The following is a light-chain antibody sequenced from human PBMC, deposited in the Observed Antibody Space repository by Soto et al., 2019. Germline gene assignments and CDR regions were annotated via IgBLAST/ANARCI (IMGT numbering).Light chain of an antibody. J-gene: IGKJ3*01. V-gene: IGKV3-20*01. CDR2: AAS. CDR3: QQYGSSPST. CDR1: QSVTSTF. Sequence: EIVLTQSPGTLSLSPGERATLSCRANQSVTSTFLAWYQQKPGQAPRLLIYAASSRASGIPDRFSGSGSGTDFTLTVSRLEPEDFAVYYCQQYGSSPSTFGPGTKVHV.